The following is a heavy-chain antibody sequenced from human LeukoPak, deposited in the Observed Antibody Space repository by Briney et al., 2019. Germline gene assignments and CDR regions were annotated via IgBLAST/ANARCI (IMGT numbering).Heavy chain of an antibody. CDR1: GFTFRDFS. V-gene: IGHV3-43*02. J-gene: IGHJ4*02. Sequence: GGSLRLSCAASGFTFRDFSMHWVRQAPGKGLEWVSLVSGDGGVTHYADSVKGRFTISRDNSKNSLYLQMSSLRVEDAAFYYCAKGNNSLSFNFDYWGQGTLVTVSS. D-gene: IGHD2/OR15-2a*01. CDR2: VSGDGGVT. CDR3: AKGNNSLSFNFDY.